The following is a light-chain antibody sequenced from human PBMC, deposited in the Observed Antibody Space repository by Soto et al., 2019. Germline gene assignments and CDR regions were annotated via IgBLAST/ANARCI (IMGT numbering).Light chain of an antibody. CDR2: NDN. J-gene: IGLJ2*01. CDR1: SSNIGTNY. V-gene: IGLV1-47*02. CDR3: AAWDDSLGGHVV. Sequence: QSVLTQPPSASGTPGQRVTISCSGSSSNIGTNYVYWYQQLPGTAPKVLIYNDNKWPSGVPDRFSGSKSGTSASLAISGLRSEDEADYYCAAWDDSLGGHVVFGGGTKLTVL.